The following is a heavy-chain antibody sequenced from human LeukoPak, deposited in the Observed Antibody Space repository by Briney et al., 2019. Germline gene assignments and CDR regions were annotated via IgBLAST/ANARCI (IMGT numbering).Heavy chain of an antibody. V-gene: IGHV3-69-1*01. J-gene: IGHJ4*02. Sequence: PGGSLRLSCAASGFTFDDYAMNWVRQAPGKGLEWVSSISSSSYIYYADSVKGRFTISRDNAKNSLYLQMNSLRAEDTAVYYCARAPDIVVVVAAPDYWGQGTLVTVSS. D-gene: IGHD2-15*01. CDR1: GFTFDDYA. CDR2: ISSSSYI. CDR3: ARAPDIVVVVAAPDY.